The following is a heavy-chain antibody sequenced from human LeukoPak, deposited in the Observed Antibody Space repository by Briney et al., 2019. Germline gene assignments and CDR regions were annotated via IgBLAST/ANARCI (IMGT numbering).Heavy chain of an antibody. D-gene: IGHD3-22*01. J-gene: IGHJ3*02. Sequence: ASVKVSCKASGYTFSSYGISWVRQAPGQGLEWMGWISGYNGDTDYAQKLQGRVTMTTDTSTSTAFMELRSLRSDDTAVYYCARERERLYYYDSSGYYNDAFDIWGQGTMVTVSS. CDR3: ARERERLYYYDSSGYYNDAFDI. CDR1: GYTFSSYG. CDR2: ISGYNGDT. V-gene: IGHV1-18*01.